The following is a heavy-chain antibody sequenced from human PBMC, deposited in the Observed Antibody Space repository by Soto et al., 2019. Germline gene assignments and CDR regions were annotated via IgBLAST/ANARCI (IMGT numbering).Heavy chain of an antibody. J-gene: IGHJ4*02. D-gene: IGHD3-10*01. CDR3: VKGRRNTF. V-gene: IGHV1-46*01. CDR2: INPDGGAT. CDR1: GYTFSFDY. Sequence: QVQLLQSGAEVKKPGASVKISCKASGYTFSFDYLSWVRRAPGQGLQWMGKINPDGGATTYAQSFQGRVSITSDASTGTVYMELSSLTSDDTAVYYSVKGRRNTFWGQGTLVSVSS.